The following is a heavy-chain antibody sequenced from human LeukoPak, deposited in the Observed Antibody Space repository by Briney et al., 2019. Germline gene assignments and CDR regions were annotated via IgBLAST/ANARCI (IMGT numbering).Heavy chain of an antibody. V-gene: IGHV3-30*02. CDR2: IRFDGTSK. D-gene: IGHD3-3*01. CDR1: GFTFSNYG. J-gene: IGHJ6*03. CDR3: AKTPLSDASGHYYYMDV. Sequence: GGSLRLSCAASGFTFSNYGMHWVRPAPGKGLEWVAFIRFDGTSKFYADSVKARFTISRDNSQNTVSLQVNNLRIEDTALYYCAKTPLSDASGHYYYMDVWGKGTTVTVSS.